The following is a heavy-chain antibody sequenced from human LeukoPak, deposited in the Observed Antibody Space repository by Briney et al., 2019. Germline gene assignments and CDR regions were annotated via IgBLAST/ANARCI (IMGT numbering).Heavy chain of an antibody. CDR2: ISPTGTFT. V-gene: IGHV1-46*01. CDR1: GYTFTNNF. CDR3: ARDISARDEAWWFDP. D-gene: IGHD5-24*01. Sequence: GASVKVSCKAFGYTFTNNFMHWVRQVPGQGPEWMGLISPTGTFTAYAQNFQGRVTLTRDLSTSTDYLELRSLRSEDTAVYYCARDISARDEAWWFDPWGQETLVTVSS. J-gene: IGHJ5*02.